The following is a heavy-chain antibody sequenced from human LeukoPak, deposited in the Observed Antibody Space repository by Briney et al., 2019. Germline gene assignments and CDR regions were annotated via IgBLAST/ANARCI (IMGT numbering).Heavy chain of an antibody. CDR2: ISPRSGDT. V-gene: IGHV1-2*02. Sequence: ASVKVSCKASGYSFTDYYMHWVRQAPGQGLEWMGWISPRSGDTSYAQKFQGRVTMTRDTSINTVDMDLSGLTSDDTAVFYCARGREIHGGSDTKLDDYWGQGTLVTLST. CDR3: ARGREIHGGSDTKLDDY. D-gene: IGHD3-10*01. J-gene: IGHJ4*02. CDR1: GYSFTDYY.